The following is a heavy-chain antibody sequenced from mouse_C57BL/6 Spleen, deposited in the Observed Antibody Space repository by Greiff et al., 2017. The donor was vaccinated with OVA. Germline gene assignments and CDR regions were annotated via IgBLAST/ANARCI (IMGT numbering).Heavy chain of an antibody. J-gene: IGHJ4*01. CDR2: ISDGGSYT. D-gene: IGHD2-10*01. CDR3: ARVGLPDYYAMDY. V-gene: IGHV5-4*03. Sequence: EVKLVESGGGLVKPGGSLKLSCAASGFTFSSYAMSWVRQTPEKRLEWVATISDGGSYTYYPENVKGRFTISRDNAKNNLYLQMSHLKSEDTAMYYCARVGLPDYYAMDYWGQGTSVTVSS. CDR1: GFTFSSYA.